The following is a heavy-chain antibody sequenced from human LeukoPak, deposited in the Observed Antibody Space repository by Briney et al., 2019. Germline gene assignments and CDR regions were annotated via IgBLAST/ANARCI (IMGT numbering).Heavy chain of an antibody. D-gene: IGHD3-10*01. CDR2: IIPIFGTA. CDR3: ARTDRFGENF. CDR1: GGTFSSYA. V-gene: IGHV1-69*13. J-gene: IGHJ4*02. Sequence: GASVKVSCKASGGTFSSYAISWVRQAPGQGLEWMGGIIPIFGTANYAQKFQGRVTITADESTSTAYMELSSLRSEDTAVYYCARTDRFGENFWGQGTLVTVSS.